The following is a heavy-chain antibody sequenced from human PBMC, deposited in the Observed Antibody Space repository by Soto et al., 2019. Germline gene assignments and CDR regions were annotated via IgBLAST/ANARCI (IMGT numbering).Heavy chain of an antibody. Sequence: GGSLRLSCAASGFTFSSYAMHWVRQAPGKGLEWVAVISYDGSNKYYADSVKGRFTISRDNSKNTLYLQMNSLRAEDTAVYYCARDGYSSYYYYYGMDVWGQGTTVTVSS. V-gene: IGHV3-30-3*01. CDR1: GFTFSSYA. CDR2: ISYDGSNK. D-gene: IGHD5-18*01. J-gene: IGHJ6*02. CDR3: ARDGYSSYYYYYGMDV.